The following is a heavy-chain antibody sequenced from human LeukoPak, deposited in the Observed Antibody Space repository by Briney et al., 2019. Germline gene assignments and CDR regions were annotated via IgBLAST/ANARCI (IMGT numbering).Heavy chain of an antibody. CDR1: GFSFSGYG. V-gene: IGHV3-30*18. D-gene: IGHD1-26*01. J-gene: IGHJ3*01. CDR3: AKDWRWELPIYGFNV. CDR2: ISYDGSNK. Sequence: GGSLRLSCAASGFSFSGYGMHWVRQAPGKGLEWVTFISYDGSNKYYADSVKGRFTISRDNSKNTLYLQMNSLRAEDTAVYYCAKDWRWELPIYGFNVWGQGTMVTVSS.